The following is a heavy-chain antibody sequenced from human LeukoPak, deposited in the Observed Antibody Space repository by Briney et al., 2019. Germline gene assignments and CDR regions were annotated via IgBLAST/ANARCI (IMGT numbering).Heavy chain of an antibody. V-gene: IGHV3-30*18. J-gene: IGHJ4*02. CDR1: GFTFSTYW. D-gene: IGHD2-2*02. Sequence: GGSLRLSCTASGFTFSTYWMSWVRQAPGKGLEWVSVISYDGSNKYYADSVKGRFTISRDNSKNTLYLQMNSLRAEDTAVYYCAKIHADGCIVVVPAAIRGLGEGRYYFDYWGQGTLVTVSS. CDR2: ISYDGSNK. CDR3: AKIHADGCIVVVPAAIRGLGEGRYYFDY.